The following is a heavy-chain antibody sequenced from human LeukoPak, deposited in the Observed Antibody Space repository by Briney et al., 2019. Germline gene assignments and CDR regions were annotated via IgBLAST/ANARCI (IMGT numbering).Heavy chain of an antibody. Sequence: GGSLRLSCAASGFTFSSYAMHWVRQAPGKGLEWVAVISYDGSNKFYTDSVKGRFTISRDNSKNTLYLQMNSLRAEDTAVYYCARKFTFYYDSIGFSHFDYWGQGALVTVSS. CDR1: GFTFSSYA. D-gene: IGHD3-22*01. V-gene: IGHV3-30*04. CDR2: ISYDGSNK. J-gene: IGHJ4*02. CDR3: ARKFTFYYDSIGFSHFDY.